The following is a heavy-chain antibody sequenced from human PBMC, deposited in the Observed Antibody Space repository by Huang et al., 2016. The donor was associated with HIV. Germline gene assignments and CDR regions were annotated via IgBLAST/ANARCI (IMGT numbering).Heavy chain of an antibody. CDR3: AKDGADEEWDIDY. J-gene: IGHJ4*02. V-gene: IGHV3-30*18. Sequence: VQLVESGGGVVQPGRSLRLACAASGFSFSTYGFHWVRQAPGKGLEWVAVISTDGSNKYYAHCVKGRFTISRDTAEKKVYLQMNSLRHEDTAVYYCAKDGADEEWDIDYWGQGTLVTVSS. D-gene: IGHD1-26*01. CDR1: GFSFSTYG. CDR2: ISTDGSNK.